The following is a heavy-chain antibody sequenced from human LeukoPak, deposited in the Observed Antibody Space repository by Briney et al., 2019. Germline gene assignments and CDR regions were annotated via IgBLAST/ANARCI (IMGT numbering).Heavy chain of an antibody. CDR1: GGSISPYY. CDR2: IYYSGYT. J-gene: IGHJ6*03. CDR3: ARETSQKGAHYMDV. D-gene: IGHD3-16*01. Sequence: PSETLSLTCTVSGGSISPYYWSWIRQPPGKGLEYIGYIYYSGYTNYNPSLKSRVTISVDTSKNQFSLKLSSVTAADTAVYYCARETSQKGAHYMDVWGKGTTVTVSS. V-gene: IGHV4-59*01.